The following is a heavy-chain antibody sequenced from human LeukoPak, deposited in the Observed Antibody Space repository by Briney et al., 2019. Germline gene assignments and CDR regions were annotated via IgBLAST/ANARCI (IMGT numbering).Heavy chain of an antibody. Sequence: SVKVSCKASGGTFSSYAISWVRQAPGQGLEWMGRIIPIFGTANYAQKFQGRVTITTDESTGTAYMELSSLRSEDTAVYYCATERWLQTYYYYYMDVWGKGTTVTVSS. D-gene: IGHD5-24*01. CDR1: GGTFSSYA. V-gene: IGHV1-69*05. CDR3: ATERWLQTYYYYYMDV. J-gene: IGHJ6*03. CDR2: IIPIFGTA.